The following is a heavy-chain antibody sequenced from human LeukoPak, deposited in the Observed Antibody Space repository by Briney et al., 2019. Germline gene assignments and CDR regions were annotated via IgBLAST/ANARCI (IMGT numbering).Heavy chain of an antibody. CDR1: GFTFSSYG. CDR2: ISYDGSNK. CDR3: AKDPYLAPFGSVPGHDAFDI. D-gene: IGHD3-16*01. J-gene: IGHJ3*02. Sequence: GGSLRLSCAASGFTFSSYGMHWVRQAPGKGLEWVAVISYDGSNKYYADSVKGRFTISRDNSKNTLYLQMNSLRAEDTAVYYCAKDPYLAPFGSVPGHDAFDIWGKGTRVTVSS. V-gene: IGHV3-30*18.